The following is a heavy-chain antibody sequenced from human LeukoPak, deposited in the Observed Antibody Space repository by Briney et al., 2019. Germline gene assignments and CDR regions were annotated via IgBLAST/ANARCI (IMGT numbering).Heavy chain of an antibody. CDR2: IQYDGSNK. D-gene: IGHD6-19*01. CDR1: GFTFSSYD. CDR3: AKGTSSGWGYYYYYMDV. J-gene: IGHJ6*03. V-gene: IGHV3-30*02. Sequence: GGSLRLSCAVSGFTFSSYDMHWVRQAPGKGLEWVTFIQYDGSNKYYADSVKGRFTISRDNSKNTLYLQMNSLRAEDTAVYYCAKGTSSGWGYYYYYMDVWGKGTTVTVSS.